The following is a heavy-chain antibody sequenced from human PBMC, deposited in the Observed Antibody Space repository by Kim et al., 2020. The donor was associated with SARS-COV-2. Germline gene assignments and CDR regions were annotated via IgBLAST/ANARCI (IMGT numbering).Heavy chain of an antibody. CDR1: GGSISSSSYY. CDR3: ERHPSPFGCSGGSCYWDDYYYGMDV. J-gene: IGHJ6*02. CDR2: IYYSGST. V-gene: IGHV4-39*01. Sequence: SETLSLTCTVSGGSISSSSYYWGWIRQPPGKGLEWIGSIYYSGSTYDNPSLKSRVTISVDTYKNQFLLKLSSVTAADTAVYYCERHPSPFGCSGGSCYWDDYYYGMDVWGQGTTVTVSS. D-gene: IGHD2-15*01.